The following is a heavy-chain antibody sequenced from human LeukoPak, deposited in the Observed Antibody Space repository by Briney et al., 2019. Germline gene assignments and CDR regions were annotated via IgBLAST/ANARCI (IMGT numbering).Heavy chain of an antibody. CDR1: GFTFSTCS. V-gene: IGHV3-21*01. CDR3: ASGTIVGARGADN. D-gene: IGHD1-26*01. CDR2: ISGSSYHI. J-gene: IGHJ4*02. Sequence: GGSLRLSCAASGFTFSTCSMKWVRQAPGKALEWVSSISGSSYHIYYADSVKGRFTISRDNANNLLYLQMNSLRAEDTAVYYCASGTIVGARGADNWGQGNLVTVSS.